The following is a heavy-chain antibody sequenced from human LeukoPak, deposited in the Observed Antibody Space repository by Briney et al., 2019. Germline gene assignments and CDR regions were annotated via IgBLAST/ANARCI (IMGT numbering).Heavy chain of an antibody. CDR3: ARGYGSNSYSPGFDP. Sequence: SETLSLTCTVSGDSVSSGGYYWSWIRQHPVKGLEWIGYIYSSGSTFYNPSLKSRLALSKDTSKNQFSLNLSSVTAADTAVYYCARGYGSNSYSPGFDPWGQGTLVTVSS. V-gene: IGHV4-31*03. CDR2: IYSSGST. J-gene: IGHJ5*02. CDR1: GDSVSSGGYY. D-gene: IGHD2-2*01.